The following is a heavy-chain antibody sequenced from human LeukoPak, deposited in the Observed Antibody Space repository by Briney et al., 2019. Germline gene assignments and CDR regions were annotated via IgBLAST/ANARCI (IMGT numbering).Heavy chain of an antibody. Sequence: GGSLRLSCAASGFTVSSNYMSWVRQAPGKGLEWVSVIYSGGSTYYADSVKGRFTISRDNSKNTLYLQLSSLRAEDTAVYYCARTRTSSWYDAFDIWGQGTMVTV. V-gene: IGHV3-53*01. CDR1: GFTVSSNY. CDR2: IYSGGST. J-gene: IGHJ3*02. D-gene: IGHD6-13*01. CDR3: ARTRTSSWYDAFDI.